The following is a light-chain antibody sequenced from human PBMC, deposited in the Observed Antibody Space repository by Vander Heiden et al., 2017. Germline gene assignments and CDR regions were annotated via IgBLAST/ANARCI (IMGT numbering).Light chain of an antibody. CDR1: SSNLGNNY. CDR2: NNS. V-gene: IGLV1-47*02. CDR3: ATWDDSLSGSWV. Sequence: QSVLTQPPSASGTPGQRVTISCSGSSSNLGNNYVHWYQQLPGTAPKLLIYNNSHRPSGVPDRFSCSKSGTSASLAISGLRSEDEADYFCATWDDSLSGSWVFGGGTKLTVL. J-gene: IGLJ3*02.